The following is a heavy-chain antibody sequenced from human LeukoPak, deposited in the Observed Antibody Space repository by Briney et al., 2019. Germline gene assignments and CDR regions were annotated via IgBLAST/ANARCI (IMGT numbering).Heavy chain of an antibody. D-gene: IGHD3-3*01. V-gene: IGHV1-8*01. CDR2: MNPNSGNT. CDR1: GYTFTSYD. CDR3: ARQLRFLESLAQDAFDI. J-gene: IGHJ3*02. Sequence: ASVKVSCKASGYTFTSYDINWVRQATGQGLEWMGWMNPNSGNTGYAQKFQGRVTMTRNTSISTAYMELSSLRSEDTAVYYCARQLRFLESLAQDAFDIWGQGTMVTVSS.